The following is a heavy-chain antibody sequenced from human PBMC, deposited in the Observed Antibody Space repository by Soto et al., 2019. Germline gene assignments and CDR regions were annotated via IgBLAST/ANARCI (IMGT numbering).Heavy chain of an antibody. CDR1: GFTFSTYW. J-gene: IGHJ5*02. CDR2: INYDGSST. D-gene: IGHD2-15*01. V-gene: IGHV3-74*01. Sequence: GGSLRLSCAASGFTFSTYWMHWVRQSPGKGLVWVSRINYDGSSTDYADSVKGRFTISRDNAKNTLYLQMNTLTAADTAVYYCARGIVVVVAAPLSYPWFDPWGQGTLVTVSS. CDR3: ARGIVVVVAAPLSYPWFDP.